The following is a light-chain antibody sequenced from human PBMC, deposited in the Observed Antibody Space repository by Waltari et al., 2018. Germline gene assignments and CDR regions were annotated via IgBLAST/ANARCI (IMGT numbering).Light chain of an antibody. Sequence: IQMTQSPSSLSASVGDRVTITCRASESIGIYLNRYQQQPGKAPRILISGASNLESGVPSRFGGSGSGTDFTLTISNLQLADFATYYCQQSYRNPRTFGHGTKVDFK. CDR3: QQSYRNPRT. J-gene: IGKJ1*01. CDR2: GAS. V-gene: IGKV1-39*01. CDR1: ESIGIY.